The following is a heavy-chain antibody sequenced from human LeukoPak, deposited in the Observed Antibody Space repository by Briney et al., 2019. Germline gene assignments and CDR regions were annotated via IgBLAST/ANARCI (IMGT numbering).Heavy chain of an antibody. Sequence: GGSLRLSCAASGFTFSSYYMNWGRQAPGKGLEWVANIKPDGSETYYVDSVKGRFTNLRDNTKNLLYLQMNNLREDNTAVYYSARGGSWSFDYWGQGTLVSVSS. D-gene: IGHD3-10*01. V-gene: IGHV3-7*01. CDR2: IKPDGSET. J-gene: IGHJ4*02. CDR3: ARGGSWSFDY. CDR1: GFTFSSYY.